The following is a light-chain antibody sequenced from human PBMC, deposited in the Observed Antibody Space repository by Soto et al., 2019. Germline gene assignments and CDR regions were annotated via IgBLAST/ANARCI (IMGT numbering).Light chain of an antibody. CDR3: QQYGSSEII. Sequence: EIALTQSPGTLSLSTGERATLLCRARQSLTNRDIAGYQQNPGQAPRLLIYDISSRATGVPARFSGSVSATDFTLTITRLEPEDFAVFYCQQYGSSEIIFGQGTRLEI. CDR1: QSLTNRD. J-gene: IGKJ5*01. V-gene: IGKV3-20*01. CDR2: DIS.